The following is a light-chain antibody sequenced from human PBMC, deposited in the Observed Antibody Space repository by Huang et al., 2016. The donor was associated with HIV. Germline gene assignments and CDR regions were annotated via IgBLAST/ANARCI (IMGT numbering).Light chain of an antibody. CDR1: QSVGSN. CDR3: QQYNNWPGT. J-gene: IGKJ1*01. Sequence: EIVMTQSPATLSVSPGERGTLSWRASQSVGSNLAWYQQKPGQAPRLLMYGASTRATGIPARFSGSGSGTEFTLIISSLQSEDFAVYYCQQYNNWPGTFGQGTKVEIK. CDR2: GAS. V-gene: IGKV3-15*01.